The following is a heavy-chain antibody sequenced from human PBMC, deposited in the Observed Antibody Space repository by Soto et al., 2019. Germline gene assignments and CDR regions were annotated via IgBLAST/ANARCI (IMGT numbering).Heavy chain of an antibody. V-gene: IGHV4-38-2*02. J-gene: IGHJ4*02. CDR2: IYQSGNT. CDR1: NYSISSGYH. CDR3: VRGKVNFDF. Sequence: TLSLTCIVSNYSISSGYHWGWIRQPPGKGLEGIGTIYQSGNTYQNPSLKSRVILSIDTSKNQFSLNLRNVTAADTAVYYCVRGKVNFDFWGKGILVTVSS.